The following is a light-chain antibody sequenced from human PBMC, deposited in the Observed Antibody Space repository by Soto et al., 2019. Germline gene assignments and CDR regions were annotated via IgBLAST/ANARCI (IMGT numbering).Light chain of an antibody. J-gene: IGLJ1*01. V-gene: IGLV2-18*01. CDR1: SSDVGSYNR. CDR3: SLYISGSTYV. Sequence: QSVLTQPPSVSGSPGQSVTISCTGTSSDVGSYNRLSWYQQPPGTAPKLIMYEVNTRPSGVPDRFSGPKSGGTASLTISGLQAEDEADYYCSLYISGSTYVFGTGTKVTVL. CDR2: EVN.